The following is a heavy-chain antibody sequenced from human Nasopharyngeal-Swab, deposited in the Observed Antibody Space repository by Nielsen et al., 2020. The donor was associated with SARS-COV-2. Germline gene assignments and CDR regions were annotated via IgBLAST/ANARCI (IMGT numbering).Heavy chain of an antibody. J-gene: IGHJ3*02. Sequence: WIRQPPGKGLEWIGYIYHSGSTYYSPSLKSRVTILVDRSKNQFSLKLSSVTAADTAVYYCARGVYDSSGYLEVDAFDIWGQGTMVTVSS. V-gene: IGHV4-30-2*01. CDR2: IYHSGST. CDR3: ARGVYDSSGYLEVDAFDI. D-gene: IGHD3-22*01.